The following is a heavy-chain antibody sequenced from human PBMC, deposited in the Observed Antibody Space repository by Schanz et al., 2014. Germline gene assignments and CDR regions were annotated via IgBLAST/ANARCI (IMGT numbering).Heavy chain of an antibody. CDR2: ISYDGSSK. Sequence: AQLLESGGGLVQPGGSLRLSCAASGFTFRSYGMHWVRQAPGKGLEWVALISYDGSSKNHADSVQGRFTISRDNSKNALYLQMDSLRAEDTAVYYCARDPNTSAWLPYFDTWGQGTLVTVAS. CDR1: GFTFRSYG. V-gene: IGHV3-33*01. J-gene: IGHJ4*02. CDR3: ARDPNTSAWLPYFDT. D-gene: IGHD6-19*01.